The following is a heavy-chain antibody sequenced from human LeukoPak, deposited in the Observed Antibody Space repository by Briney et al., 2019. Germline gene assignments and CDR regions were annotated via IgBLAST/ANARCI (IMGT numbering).Heavy chain of an antibody. D-gene: IGHD4-17*01. Sequence: GASVKVSCKASGYTFTSYGISWVRQAPGQGLEWMGWISAYNGNTNYAQKLQGRVTMTTDTSTSTAYMELRSLRSDDTAVYYCARPSPYGDRPNDAFDIWGQGTMVTVSS. CDR2: ISAYNGNT. CDR1: GYTFTSYG. V-gene: IGHV1-18*01. CDR3: ARPSPYGDRPNDAFDI. J-gene: IGHJ3*02.